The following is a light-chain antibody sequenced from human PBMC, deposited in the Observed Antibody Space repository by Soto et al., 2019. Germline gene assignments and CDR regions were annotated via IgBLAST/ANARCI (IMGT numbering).Light chain of an antibody. CDR3: CSYAGVSGV. J-gene: IGLJ3*02. V-gene: IGLV1-40*01. Sequence: QSVLTQPPSVSGAPGQRVTISCTGSSSNIGAPFDVLWYQHLPGTAPKLMIYEGNKRPSGVSNRFSGSKSGNTASLTISGLQAEDDADYYCCSYAGVSGVFGGGTQLTVL. CDR1: SSNIGAPFD. CDR2: EGN.